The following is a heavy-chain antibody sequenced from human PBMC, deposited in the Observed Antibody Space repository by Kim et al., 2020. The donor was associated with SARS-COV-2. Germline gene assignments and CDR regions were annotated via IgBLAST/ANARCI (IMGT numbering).Heavy chain of an antibody. CDR2: DGSDK. D-gene: IGHD5-18*01. CDR3: ARGNSLGV. V-gene: IGHV3-7*04. J-gene: IGHJ6*02. Sequence: DGSDKYYVDSVKGRFTISRDNAKNSLYLQMNSLRAEDTAVYYCARGNSLGVWGQGTTVTVSS.